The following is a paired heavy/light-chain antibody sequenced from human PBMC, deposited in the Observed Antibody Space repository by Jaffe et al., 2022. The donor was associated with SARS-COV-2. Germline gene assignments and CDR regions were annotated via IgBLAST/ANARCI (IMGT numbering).Light chain of an antibody. CDR2: WTS. CDR1: QSLLYNSNNKNY. J-gene: IGKJ2*01. Sequence: DIVMTQSPDSLALSLGERATIHCKSSQSLLYNSNNKNYLAWYQQKPGQPPKLLIYWTSTRGSGVPDRFSGSGSGTDFTLTINNLQAEDVAVYYCQQCYGFASFGQGTKLEIK. V-gene: IGKV4-1*01. CDR3: QQCYGFAS.
Heavy chain of an antibody. V-gene: IGHV3-7*03. CDR1: GFTFGIYW. CDR3: ARDPNRGGDLDF. D-gene: IGHD2-21*02. J-gene: IGHJ4*02. CDR2: IKEDGSDM. Sequence: EVQLVESGGDLVQPGGSLRLSCFASGFTFGIYWMNWVRQAPGKGLEWVAKIKEDGSDMQYADSVKGRFTISRDNAKNSLYLQMNSLRVEDTAVYYCARDPNRGGDLDFWGRGTLATVSS.